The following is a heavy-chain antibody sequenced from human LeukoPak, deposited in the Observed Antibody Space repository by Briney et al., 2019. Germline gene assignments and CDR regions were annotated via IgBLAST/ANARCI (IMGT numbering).Heavy chain of an antibody. D-gene: IGHD2-2*02. CDR3: ARSVEIVVVPAATPDY. CDR1: GFTFSSYS. CDR2: ISSSSSYI. V-gene: IGHV3-21*01. Sequence: GGSLRLSCAASGFTFSSYSMNWVRQAPGKGLEWVSSISSSSSYIYYADSVKGRFTISRDNAKNSLYLQMNSLRAEDTAVYYCARSVEIVVVPAATPDYWGQGTLVTVSS. J-gene: IGHJ4*02.